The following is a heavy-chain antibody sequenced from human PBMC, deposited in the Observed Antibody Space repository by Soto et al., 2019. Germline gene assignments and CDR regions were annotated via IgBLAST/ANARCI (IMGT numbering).Heavy chain of an antibody. CDR1: GGSISSYY. V-gene: IGHV4-59*01. D-gene: IGHD3-3*01. CDR2: IYYSGSA. CDR3: ARGYGVVLLFFDY. J-gene: IGHJ4*02. Sequence: PSETLSLTCTVSGGSISSYYWSWIRQPPGKGLEWIGYIYYSGSANYNPSLKSRVTISVDTSKNQFSLKLSSVTAADTAVYYCARGYGVVLLFFDYWGQGTLVTVSS.